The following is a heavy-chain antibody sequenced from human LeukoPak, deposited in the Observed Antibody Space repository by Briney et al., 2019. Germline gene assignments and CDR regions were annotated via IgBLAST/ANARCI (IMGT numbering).Heavy chain of an antibody. D-gene: IGHD6-13*01. CDR2: ISGSGGST. J-gene: IGHJ4*02. CDR3: TKPYSSGWLESFDY. CDR1: GFTFSSYA. Sequence: GGSLRLSCAASGFTFSSYAMSWLRQAPGKGLEWVSAISGSGGSTYYADSVKGRFTISRDNSKNTLYLQMNSLRAEDTAVYYCTKPYSSGWLESFDYWGQGTLVTVSS. V-gene: IGHV3-23*01.